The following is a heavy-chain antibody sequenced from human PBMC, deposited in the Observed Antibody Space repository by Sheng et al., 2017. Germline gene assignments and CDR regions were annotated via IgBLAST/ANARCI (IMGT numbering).Heavy chain of an antibody. CDR1: GGTFSSYA. CDR3: ARDNYCSGGSCYPGGLDY. D-gene: IGHD2-15*01. CDR2: IIPILGIA. V-gene: IGHV1-69*04. Sequence: QVQLVQSGAEVKKPGSSVKVSCKASGGTFSSYAISWVRQAPGQGLEWMGGIIPILGIANYAQKFQGRVTITADKSTSTAYMELSSLRSEDTAVYYCARDNYCSGGSCYPGGLDYWGQGTLVTVSS. J-gene: IGHJ4*02.